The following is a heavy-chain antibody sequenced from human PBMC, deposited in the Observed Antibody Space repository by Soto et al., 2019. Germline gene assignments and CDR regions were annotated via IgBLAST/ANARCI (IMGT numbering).Heavy chain of an antibody. J-gene: IGHJ3*02. D-gene: IGHD6-19*01. CDR3: ARETAVAGNLAFDI. CDR1: GFTFSSYA. V-gene: IGHV3-30-3*01. Sequence: QVQLVESGGGVVQPGRSLRLSCAASGFTFSSYAMHWVRQAPGKGLEWVAVISYDGSNKYYADSVKGRFTISRDNSKNTLYLQMHSLRAEDTAVYYCARETAVAGNLAFDIWGQGTMVTVSS. CDR2: ISYDGSNK.